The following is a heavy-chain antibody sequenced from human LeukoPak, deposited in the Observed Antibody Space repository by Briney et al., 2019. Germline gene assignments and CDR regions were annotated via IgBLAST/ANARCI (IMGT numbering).Heavy chain of an antibody. CDR2: INPTGGST. CDR1: GYTFTSHY. Sequence: ASVKVSCKASGYTFTSHYMHWVRQAPEKGLEWMGIINPTGGSTSYAQKFQGRVTITRNTSISTAYMELSSLRSEDTAVYYCARGGSNCSGGSCYTEVAYWGQGTLVTVSS. D-gene: IGHD2-15*01. J-gene: IGHJ4*02. V-gene: IGHV1-46*01. CDR3: ARGGSNCSGGSCYTEVAY.